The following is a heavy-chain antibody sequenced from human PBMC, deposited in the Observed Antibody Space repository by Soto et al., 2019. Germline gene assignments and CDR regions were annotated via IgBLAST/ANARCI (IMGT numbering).Heavy chain of an antibody. CDR2: MNPRSGNT. J-gene: IGHJ6*02. CDR3: ARDAIFGVAFVYYYGMDV. Sequence: QVQLVQSGAEVKKPGASVRVSCKASGYSFGSYDINGVRQATGQGLEWMGWMNPRSGNTGYAQKFQGRVTMTRNPSISTAYMELSSLRAEDTAVYYCARDAIFGVAFVYYYGMDVWGQGTTVTVSS. D-gene: IGHD3-3*01. CDR1: GYSFGSYD. V-gene: IGHV1-8*01.